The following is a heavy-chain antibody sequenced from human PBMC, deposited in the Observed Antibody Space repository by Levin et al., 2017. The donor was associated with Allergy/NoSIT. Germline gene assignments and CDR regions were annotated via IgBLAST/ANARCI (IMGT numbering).Heavy chain of an antibody. V-gene: IGHV3-23*01. Sequence: PGGSLRLSCAASGFTFSNYAMSWVRQAPGKGLDWVSAISGSGGSTYYADSVKGRFTISRDNSKNTLYLQMNSLRAEDTAVYYCAKDSTISSRDGRFQHWGQGTLATVSS. D-gene: IGHD3-3*01. CDR2: ISGSGGST. J-gene: IGHJ1*01. CDR1: GFTFSNYA. CDR3: AKDSTISSRDGRFQH.